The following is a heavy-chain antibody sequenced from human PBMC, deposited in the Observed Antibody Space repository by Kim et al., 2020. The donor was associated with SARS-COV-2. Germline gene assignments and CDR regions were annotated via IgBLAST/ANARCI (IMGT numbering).Heavy chain of an antibody. CDR2: ISYDGSNK. J-gene: IGHJ4*02. D-gene: IGHD5-18*01. CDR1: GFTFSSYA. V-gene: IGHV3-30*04. Sequence: GGSLRLSCAASGFTFSSYAMHWVRQAPGKGLEWVAVISYDGSNKYYADSVKGRFTISRDNSKNTLYLQMNSLRAEDTAVYYCARDRSEYSYGLNFDYWGQGTLVTVSS. CDR3: ARDRSEYSYGLNFDY.